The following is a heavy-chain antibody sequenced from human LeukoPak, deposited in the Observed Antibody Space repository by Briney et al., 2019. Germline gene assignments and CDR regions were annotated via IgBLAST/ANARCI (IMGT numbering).Heavy chain of an antibody. D-gene: IGHD6-13*01. CDR3: ARLICIAAAGIFWFDP. CDR2: IKQDGSEK. Sequence: AGGSLRLFCAASGFTFSSYWMSWVRQAPGKGLEWVANIKQDGSEKYYVDSVKGRFTISRDNAKNSLYLQMNSLRAEDTAVYYCARLICIAAAGIFWFDPWGQGTLVTVSS. CDR1: GFTFSSYW. V-gene: IGHV3-7*01. J-gene: IGHJ5*02.